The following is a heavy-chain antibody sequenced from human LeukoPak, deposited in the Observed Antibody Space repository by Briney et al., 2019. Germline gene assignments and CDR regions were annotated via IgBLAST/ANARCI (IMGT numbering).Heavy chain of an antibody. V-gene: IGHV4-59*01. Sequence: SETLSLTCTVSGGSISNYYWSWIRQPPGKRLEWIGYIYYTGSTNYSPSLKSRVTISVDTSKNQFSLKLSSVTAADTAVYYCARVAYSNSPHFDYWGQGTLVTVSS. CDR1: GGSISNYY. CDR2: IYYTGST. J-gene: IGHJ4*02. D-gene: IGHD6-6*01. CDR3: ARVAYSNSPHFDY.